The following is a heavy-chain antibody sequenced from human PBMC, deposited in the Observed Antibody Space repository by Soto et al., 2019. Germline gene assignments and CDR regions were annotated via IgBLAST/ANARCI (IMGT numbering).Heavy chain of an antibody. Sequence: GGSLRLSCAASGFTFSSYAMSWVRQAPGKGLEWVSAISGSGGSTYYADSVKGRFTISRDNSKNTLYLQMNSLRAEDTAVYYCSGFLEWLLPSHVQSNYWGQGTLVTVSS. CDR3: SGFLEWLLPSHVQSNY. CDR2: ISGSGGST. J-gene: IGHJ4*02. D-gene: IGHD3-3*01. V-gene: IGHV3-23*01. CDR1: GFTFSSYA.